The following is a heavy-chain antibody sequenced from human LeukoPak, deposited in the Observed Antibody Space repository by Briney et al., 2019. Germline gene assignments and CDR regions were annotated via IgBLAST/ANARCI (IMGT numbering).Heavy chain of an antibody. CDR3: TRARRIAAAGDY. V-gene: IGHV3-30-3*01. D-gene: IGHD6-13*01. Sequence: GGSLRLSCAASGFTFSSYAMHWVRQAPGKGLEWVAVISYDGSNKYYADSVKGRFTISRDNSKNTLYLQMNSLTTEDTAVYYCTRARRIAAAGDYWGQGTLVTISS. CDR2: ISYDGSNK. CDR1: GFTFSSYA. J-gene: IGHJ4*02.